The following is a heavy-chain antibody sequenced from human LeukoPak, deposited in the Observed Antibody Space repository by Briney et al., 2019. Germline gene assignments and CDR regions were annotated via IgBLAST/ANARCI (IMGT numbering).Heavy chain of an antibody. CDR3: ARYHAGAKANAFDI. J-gene: IGHJ3*02. CDR2: ISYDGSNK. CDR1: GFTFSSYA. D-gene: IGHD1-26*01. Sequence: GGSLRLFCAASGFTFSSYAMHWVRQAPGKGLEWVAVISYDGSNKYYADSVKGRFTISRDNSKNTLYLQMNSLRAEDTAVYYCARYHAGAKANAFDIWGQGTMVTVSS. V-gene: IGHV3-30-3*01.